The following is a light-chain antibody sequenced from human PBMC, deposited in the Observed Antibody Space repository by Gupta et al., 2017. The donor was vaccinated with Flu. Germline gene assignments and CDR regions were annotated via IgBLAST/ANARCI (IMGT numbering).Light chain of an antibody. Sequence: DIQMTQSPSTLSASVGDRVTIICRASQSISSWLAWYQQKPRKAPKLLIYKASSLESGVPSRFSGSGSGTEFTLTISSLQPDDFATYYCQQYNSYPWTFGQGTKVEIK. CDR1: QSISSW. V-gene: IGKV1-5*03. J-gene: IGKJ1*01. CDR3: QQYNSYPWT. CDR2: KAS.